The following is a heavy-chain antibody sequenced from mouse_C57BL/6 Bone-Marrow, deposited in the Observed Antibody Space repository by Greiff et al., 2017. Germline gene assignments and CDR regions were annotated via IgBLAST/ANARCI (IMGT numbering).Heavy chain of an antibody. J-gene: IGHJ2*01. Sequence: EVQVVESGGGLVKPGGSLKLSCAASGFTFSSSAMSWVRQTPEKRLEWVATISDGGSYTYYPGNVKGRFTLSRDNAKNNLFLQMSHLKSEDTAMYYSREVYYYGSSLDYWGQGTTLTVSS. V-gene: IGHV5-4*01. CDR3: REVYYYGSSLDY. CDR2: ISDGGSYT. CDR1: GFTFSSSA. D-gene: IGHD1-1*01.